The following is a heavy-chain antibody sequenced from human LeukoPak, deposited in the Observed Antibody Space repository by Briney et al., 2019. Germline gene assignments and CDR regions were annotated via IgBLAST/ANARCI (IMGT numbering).Heavy chain of an antibody. J-gene: IGHJ4*02. CDR3: AKGDHIVVVIAITDY. D-gene: IGHD2-21*01. V-gene: IGHV3-21*04. CDR2: ISSSSSYI. Sequence: GGSLRLSCAASGFTFSSYSMNWVRQAPGKGLEWVSSISSSSSYIYYADLVKGRFTISRDNSKNTLYLQMNSLRAEDTAVYYCAKGDHIVVVIAITDYWGQGTLVTVSS. CDR1: GFTFSSYS.